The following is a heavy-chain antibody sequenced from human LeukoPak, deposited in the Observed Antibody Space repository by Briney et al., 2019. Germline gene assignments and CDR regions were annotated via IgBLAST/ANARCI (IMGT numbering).Heavy chain of an antibody. CDR1: GYTFTSYY. D-gene: IGHD6-13*01. Sequence: ASVKVSCKASGYTFTSYYMHRVRQAPGQGLEWMGIINPRGASTTYAQKFQGRLTMTRDTSTSTVYMELSSLRSEDTAVYYCATWGSSSSPLPSMDVWGQGTTVTVSS. V-gene: IGHV1-46*01. J-gene: IGHJ6*02. CDR3: ATWGSSSSPLPSMDV. CDR2: INPRGAST.